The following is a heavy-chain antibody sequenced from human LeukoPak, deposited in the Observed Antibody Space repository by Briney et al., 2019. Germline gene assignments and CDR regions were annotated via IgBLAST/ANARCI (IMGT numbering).Heavy chain of an antibody. J-gene: IGHJ4*02. V-gene: IGHV3-30*18. CDR3: AKGDGYYLDY. D-gene: IGHD3-10*01. CDR2: ISYDGSNK. Sequence: GGSLRLSCAASGFTFSSYGMHWVRQAPGKGLEWVAVISYDGSNKYYADSVKGRFTISRDNTKNTLYLQMNSLRAEDTAVYYCAKGDGYYLDYWGQGTLVTVSS. CDR1: GFTFSSYG.